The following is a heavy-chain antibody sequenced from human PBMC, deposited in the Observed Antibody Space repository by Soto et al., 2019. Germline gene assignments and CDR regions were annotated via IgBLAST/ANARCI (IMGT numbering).Heavy chain of an antibody. V-gene: IGHV3-53*01. J-gene: IGHJ4*02. CDR2: IYSGGRT. CDR1: GLTVSTNY. Sequence: GSLRLSCAASGLTVSTNYMNWVRQAPGKGLEWVSVIYSGGRTYYADSVKGRFTISRDNSKNTLYLHMNSLRAEDTAVYYCASARQLGYFDHWGQGTLVTVSS. CDR3: ASARQLGYFDH. D-gene: IGHD6-6*01.